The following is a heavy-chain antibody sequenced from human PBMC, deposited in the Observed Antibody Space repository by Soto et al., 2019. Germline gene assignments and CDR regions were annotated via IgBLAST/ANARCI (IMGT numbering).Heavy chain of an antibody. D-gene: IGHD2-21*01. V-gene: IGHV2-26*01. J-gene: IGHJ5*01. CDR2: VFSNHEK. CDR1: GFSVSNAVMA. CDR3: ARLHTVAKGFDS. Sequence: SGPTLVKPPNSVTLTCTVSGFSVSNAVMAVSCIRQPPGKALEWLAHVFSNHEKSYSTSLKSTLTISKDNSKRKVVLTMTNMDNVHTATSYCARLHTVAKGFDSWGQGSLFPVAS.